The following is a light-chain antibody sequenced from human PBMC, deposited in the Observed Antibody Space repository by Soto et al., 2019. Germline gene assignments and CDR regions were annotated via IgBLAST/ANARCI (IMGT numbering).Light chain of an antibody. Sequence: DIVLTQSPISLPVTPGEPASISCRSSQSLLHSNGNIYLDWYLQKPGQSPQLLIYLGSIRASGVPDRFSGSGSSTDFTLKITRVEAEDVGVYYCMQAIQAPRTFGLGTKVEIK. V-gene: IGKV2-28*01. CDR1: QSLLHSNGNIY. CDR2: LGS. J-gene: IGKJ1*01. CDR3: MQAIQAPRT.